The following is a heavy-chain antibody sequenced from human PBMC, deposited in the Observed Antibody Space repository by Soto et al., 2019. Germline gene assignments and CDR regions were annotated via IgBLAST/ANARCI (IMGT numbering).Heavy chain of an antibody. J-gene: IGHJ6*02. CDR1: GGSFSSDSFI. Sequence: SATRSLTCSVSGGSFSSDSFIWSWGRQLPGKGLEWIGYIYYSGTTYYNPSLRSRVIMSVDTSKNQFSLKLSSVTAADTAVYYCARDHKWDGMDVWGQGTTV. CDR2: IYYSGTT. D-gene: IGHD1-26*01. V-gene: IGHV4-31*03. CDR3: ARDHKWDGMDV.